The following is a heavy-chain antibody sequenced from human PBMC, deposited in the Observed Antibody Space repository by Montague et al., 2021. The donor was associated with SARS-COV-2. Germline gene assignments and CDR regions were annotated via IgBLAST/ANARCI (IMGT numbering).Heavy chain of an antibody. J-gene: IGHJ4*02. V-gene: IGHV4-4*02. CDR3: ARFTSTGSGSYYIFDY. CDR2: IYHSGST. D-gene: IGHD1-26*01. Sequence: SETLSLTCAVSGGSISSSNWWSWVRQPPGKGLEWIGEIYHSGSTNYNPSLKSRVTISVDKSKNQFSLKLSSVTAADTAVYYCARFTSTGSGSYYIFDYWSQGTLVTVSS. CDR1: GGSISSSNW.